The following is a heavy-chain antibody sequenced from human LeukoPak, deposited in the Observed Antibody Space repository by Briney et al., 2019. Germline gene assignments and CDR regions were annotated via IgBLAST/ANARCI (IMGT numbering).Heavy chain of an antibody. J-gene: IGHJ4*02. CDR1: GFTFSNYW. D-gene: IGHD5-12*01. CDR3: ARGKRRVIGGYDSGGFDNYFDF. Sequence: GGSLRLSCAASGFTFSNYWMHWVRQAPGKGLVWVSRINSDGINTSYADSVKGRFTISRDNAKNTLNLQMNSLRAEDTAVYYCARGKRRVIGGYDSGGFDNYFDFWGQGTLVTVSS. CDR2: INSDGINT. V-gene: IGHV3-74*01.